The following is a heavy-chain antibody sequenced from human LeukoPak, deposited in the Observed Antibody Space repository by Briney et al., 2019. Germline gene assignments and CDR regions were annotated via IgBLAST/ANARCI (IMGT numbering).Heavy chain of an antibody. CDR2: IYSGGST. CDR1: GFTVSSNY. Sequence: PGGSLRLSCAASGFTVSSNYMSWVRQAPGKGLEWVSVIYSGGSTYYADSVKGRFTISRDNSKNTLYLQMYSLRAEDTAVYYCARDRTGTLDYWGQGTLVTVSS. J-gene: IGHJ4*02. CDR3: ARDRTGTLDY. D-gene: IGHD1-1*01. V-gene: IGHV3-53*01.